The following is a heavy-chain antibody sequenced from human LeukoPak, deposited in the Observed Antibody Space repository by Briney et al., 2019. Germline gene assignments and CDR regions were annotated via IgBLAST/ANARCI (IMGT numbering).Heavy chain of an antibody. J-gene: IGHJ4*02. CDR3: AKENGRYYDILTGSLDY. V-gene: IGHV3-23*01. D-gene: IGHD3-9*01. CDR2: ISGSGGST. Sequence: GGSLRLSCAASGFTFSSYAMSWVRQAPGKGLEWVSAISGSGGSTYYADSVKGRFTISRDNSKNTLYVQMNSLRAEDTAVYYCAKENGRYYDILTGSLDYWGQGTLVTVSS. CDR1: GFTFSSYA.